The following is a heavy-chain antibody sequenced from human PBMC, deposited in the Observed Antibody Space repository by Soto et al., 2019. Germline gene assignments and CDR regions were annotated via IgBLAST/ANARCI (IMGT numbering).Heavy chain of an antibody. Sequence: GGSLRLSCATSGLNFNGYTMSWVRQAPGQGLEWVSGIAETGSSTYYADSVKGRFTISRDNSKNTLYLQMNSLRAEDTAVYYCAKNDAMRHCSSTSCYNLLYYYYYMDVWGKGTTVTVSS. D-gene: IGHD2-2*02. J-gene: IGHJ6*03. CDR2: IAETGSST. CDR3: AKNDAMRHCSSTSCYNLLYYYYYMDV. CDR1: GLNFNGYT. V-gene: IGHV3-23*01.